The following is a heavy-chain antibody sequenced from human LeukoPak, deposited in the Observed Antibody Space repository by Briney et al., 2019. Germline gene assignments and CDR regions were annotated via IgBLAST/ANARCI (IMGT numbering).Heavy chain of an antibody. CDR3: ARAVRVTIFGVVIIRYFDY. J-gene: IGHJ4*02. CDR2: MNPNSGNT. CDR1: GYTFTSYD. V-gene: IGHV1-8*01. Sequence: GASVKVSCKASGYTFTSYDIHWVRQATGQGLEWMGWMNPNSGNTGYAQKFQGGVTMTRNTSISTAYMELSSLRSEDTAVYYCARAVRVTIFGVVIIRYFDYWGQGTLVTVSS. D-gene: IGHD3-3*01.